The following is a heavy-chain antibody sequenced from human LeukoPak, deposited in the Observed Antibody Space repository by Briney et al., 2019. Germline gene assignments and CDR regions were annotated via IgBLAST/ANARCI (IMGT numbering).Heavy chain of an antibody. CDR3: AGGPSLGDTAMVNPYGMDV. CDR2: ISSSSSYI. D-gene: IGHD5-18*01. CDR1: GFTFSSYS. V-gene: IGHV3-21*01. Sequence: PGGSLRLSCAASGFTFSSYSMNWARQAPGKGLGWVSSISSSSSYIYYADSVKGRFTISRDNAKNSLYLQMNSLRAEDTAVYYCAGGPSLGDTAMVNPYGMDVWGQGTTVTVSS. J-gene: IGHJ6*02.